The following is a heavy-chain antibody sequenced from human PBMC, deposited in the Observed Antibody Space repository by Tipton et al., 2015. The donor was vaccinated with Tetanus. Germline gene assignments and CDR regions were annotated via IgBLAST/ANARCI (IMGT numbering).Heavy chain of an antibody. V-gene: IGHV3-23*01. CDR1: GFNYNSYA. J-gene: IGHJ4*02. Sequence: SLRPSCAASGFNYNSYAMNWVRQAPGKGLEWVSTITESGGRTYFADAVKGRFTVSRDNSRNTLSLQMNSLRAEDTAVYYCARDFLVGYCAGAGCYSEEYWGPGILVTVSS. CDR3: ARDFLVGYCAGAGCYSEEY. CDR2: ITESGGRT. D-gene: IGHD2-15*01.